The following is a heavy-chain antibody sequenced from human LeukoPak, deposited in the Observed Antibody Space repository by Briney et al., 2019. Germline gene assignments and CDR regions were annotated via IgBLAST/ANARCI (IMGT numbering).Heavy chain of an antibody. V-gene: IGHV3-30*18. CDR3: AKAQGVTNVLISAFDY. J-gene: IGHJ4*02. Sequence: GGSLRLSCTASGFTFSNYAMHWVRQTPDKGLEWVALISYDRNDKFYADSVKRRFTIFRDNLTNTLYLQLNSLRPEDTAVYYCAKAQGVTNVLISAFDYWGQGTPVIVSS. D-gene: IGHD4/OR15-4a*01. CDR1: GFTFSNYA. CDR2: ISYDRNDK.